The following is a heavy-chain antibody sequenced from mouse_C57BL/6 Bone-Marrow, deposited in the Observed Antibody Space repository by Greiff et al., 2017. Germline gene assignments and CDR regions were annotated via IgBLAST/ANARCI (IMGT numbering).Heavy chain of an antibody. J-gene: IGHJ4*01. Sequence: QVQLQQPGAELVKPGASVKMSCKASGYTFTSYWITWVKQRPGQGLEWIGDIYPGSGSTNYNEKFKSKATLTGDTSSSTAYMQLSSLTSEDSAVYYCARFPYYSNFYYAMDYWGQGTSVTVSS. D-gene: IGHD2-5*01. V-gene: IGHV1-55*01. CDR3: ARFPYYSNFYYAMDY. CDR1: GYTFTSYW. CDR2: IYPGSGST.